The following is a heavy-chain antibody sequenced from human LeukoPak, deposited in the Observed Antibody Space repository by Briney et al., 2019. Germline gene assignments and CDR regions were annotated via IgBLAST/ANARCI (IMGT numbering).Heavy chain of an antibody. Sequence: SETLSLTCTVFGGSISSSGSYWAWIRQPPGKGLEWIGSIYYSGNTYNPSLKSRVSISVDTSKNQFSLNLTSVNAADTAMYYCARVMAARREDLNWFDPWGQGTLVTVSS. CDR1: GGSISSSGSY. J-gene: IGHJ5*02. D-gene: IGHD6-6*01. CDR2: IYYSGNT. CDR3: ARVMAARREDLNWFDP. V-gene: IGHV4-39*07.